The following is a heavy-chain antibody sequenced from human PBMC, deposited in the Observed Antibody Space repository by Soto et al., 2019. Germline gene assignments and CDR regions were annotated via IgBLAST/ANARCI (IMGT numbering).Heavy chain of an antibody. CDR1: GGTFSSCA. D-gene: IGHD3-22*01. CDR3: ARGLVPNYYDSSGSPFFDY. V-gene: IGHV1-69*13. CDR2: IIPIFGTA. Sequence: ASVKVSCKASGGTFSSCAISWVRQAPGQGLEWMGGIIPIFGTANYAQKFQGRVTITADESTSTAYMELSSLRSEDTAVYYCARGLVPNYYDSSGSPFFDYWGQGTLVTVSS. J-gene: IGHJ4*02.